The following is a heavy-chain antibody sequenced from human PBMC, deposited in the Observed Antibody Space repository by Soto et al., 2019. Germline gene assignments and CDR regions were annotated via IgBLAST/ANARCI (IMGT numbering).Heavy chain of an antibody. D-gene: IGHD5-12*01. Sequence: SETLSLTCTVYGGSFTFSGYYWSWIRQPPGKGLEWIGEINLIGTTKYNPSLESRVTISLDTSKNHFSLDLTSVTAADTAVYYCVRGRILRLRFGDFDSWGQGTLVTVSP. CDR3: VRGRILRLRFGDFDS. J-gene: IGHJ4*02. CDR1: GGSFTFSGYY. CDR2: INLIGTT. V-gene: IGHV4-34*01.